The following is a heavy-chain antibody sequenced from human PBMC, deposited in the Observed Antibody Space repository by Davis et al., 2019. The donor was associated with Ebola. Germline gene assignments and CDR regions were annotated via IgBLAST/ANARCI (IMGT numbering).Heavy chain of an antibody. V-gene: IGHV4-4*07. CDR2: IYTSGRT. CDR3: ARDRAAATAGDYYYGMDV. D-gene: IGHD6-13*01. J-gene: IGHJ6*02. CDR1: GGSISTYH. Sequence: PSETLSLTCTVSGGSISTYHWTWIRQPPGKGLEWIGRIYTSGRTNYNPSLKSRVTISVDTSKNQFSLRLGSVTAADTAIYYCARDRAAATAGDYYYGMDVWGQGTTVTVSS.